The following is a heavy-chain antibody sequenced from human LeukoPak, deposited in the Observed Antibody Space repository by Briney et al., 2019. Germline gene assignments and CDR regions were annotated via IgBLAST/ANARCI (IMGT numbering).Heavy chain of an antibody. CDR3: ARSVLWFGELGPFDY. J-gene: IGHJ4*02. CDR2: INPNSGGT. V-gene: IGHV1-2*02. CDR1: GYTFTGYY. D-gene: IGHD3-10*01. Sequence: ASVKVSCKASGYTFTGYYMHWVRQAPGQGLEWMGWINPNSGGTNYAQTVQGRVTMTRDTSISTAYMELSRLRSDDTAVYYCARSVLWFGELGPFDYWGQGTLVTVSS.